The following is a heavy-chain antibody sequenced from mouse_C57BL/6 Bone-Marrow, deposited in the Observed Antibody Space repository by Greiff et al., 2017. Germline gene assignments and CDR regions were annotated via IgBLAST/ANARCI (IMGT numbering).Heavy chain of an antibody. CDR2: ISDGGSYT. CDR1: GFTFSSYA. CDR3: ARERNWDEWYFDV. D-gene: IGHD4-1*02. J-gene: IGHJ1*03. Sequence: EVQLQESGGGLVKPGGSLKLSCAASGFTFSSYAMSWVRQTPEKRLEWVATISDGGSYTYYPDNVKGRFTISRDNAKNNLYLQMSHLKSEDTAMYYGARERNWDEWYFDVWGTGTTVTVSS. V-gene: IGHV5-4*01.